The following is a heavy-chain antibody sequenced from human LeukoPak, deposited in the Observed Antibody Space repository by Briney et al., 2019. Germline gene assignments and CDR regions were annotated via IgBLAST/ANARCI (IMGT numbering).Heavy chain of an antibody. CDR1: VGSISSSRYY. D-gene: IGHD2-2*01. J-gene: IGHJ4*02. V-gene: IGHV4-39*01. Sequence: SETLSLTCTVSVGSISSSRYYWGWIRQPPGKGLEWIGRIYYSGSTYYNPSLKSRVTISVDTSKNQFSLKLSSVTAADTAVYYCARHCSSTSCYYYFDYWGQGTLVTVSS. CDR3: ARHCSSTSCYYYFDY. CDR2: IYYSGST.